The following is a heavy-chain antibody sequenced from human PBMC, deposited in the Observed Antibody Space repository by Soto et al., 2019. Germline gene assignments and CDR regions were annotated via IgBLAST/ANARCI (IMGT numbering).Heavy chain of an antibody. J-gene: IGHJ3*02. D-gene: IGHD2-15*01. CDR3: ATSYCSDSSCYSGAFDI. CDR1: GGSISSYY. CDR2: IYYSGIT. Sequence: SETLSLTCTVSGGSISSYYWSWIRQPPGKGLEWIWYIYYSGITNYNPSLKSRVTISVDTSMSQFSLKLSSVTAADTAVYYCATSYCSDSSCYSGAFDIWGQGTMVTVSS. V-gene: IGHV4-59*01.